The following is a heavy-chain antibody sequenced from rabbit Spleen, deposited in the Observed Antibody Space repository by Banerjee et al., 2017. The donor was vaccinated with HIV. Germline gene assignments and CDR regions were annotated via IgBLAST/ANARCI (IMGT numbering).Heavy chain of an antibody. Sequence: QSLEESGGGLVKPGASLTLICTASGFSFSSGYDMPWVRQAPGKGLEWIGFVYTDGGKNYYASWAKGRFTISKTSSTTVTLQVTSLTAADTATYFCTRDDGSGHYIDGYFNLWGPGTLVTVS. CDR3: TRDDGSGHYIDGYFNL. D-gene: IGHD1-1*01. CDR2: VYTDGGKN. CDR1: GFSFSSGYD. V-gene: IGHV1S40*01. J-gene: IGHJ4*01.